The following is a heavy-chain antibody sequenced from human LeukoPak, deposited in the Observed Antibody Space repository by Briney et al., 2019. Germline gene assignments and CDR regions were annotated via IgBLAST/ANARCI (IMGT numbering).Heavy chain of an antibody. CDR1: GGSISSGGYS. CDR2: IYYSGST. CDR3: ARDLPTFGGVISG. Sequence: SQTLSLTCAVSGGSISSGGYSWSCIRQPPGKGLECIGSIYYSGSTYYNPSLKSRVTISVDTSKNQFSLKLSSVTAADTAVYYCARDLPTFGGVISGWGQGTLVTVSS. D-gene: IGHD3-16*02. J-gene: IGHJ4*02. V-gene: IGHV4-39*07.